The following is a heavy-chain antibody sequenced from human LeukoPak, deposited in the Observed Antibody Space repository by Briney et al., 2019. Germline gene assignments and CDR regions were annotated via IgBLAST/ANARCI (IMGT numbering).Heavy chain of an antibody. CDR3: ARGTAMEIYFYGMDV. CDR1: GGSISSYY. D-gene: IGHD2-21*02. CDR2: IYYSGST. Sequence: PSETLSLTCTVSGGSISSYYWSWIRQPPGKGLEWIGYIYYSGSTNYNPSLKSRVTISVDTSKNQFSLKLSSVTAADTAVYYCARGTAMEIYFYGMDVWGQGTTVTVSS. V-gene: IGHV4-59*01. J-gene: IGHJ6*02.